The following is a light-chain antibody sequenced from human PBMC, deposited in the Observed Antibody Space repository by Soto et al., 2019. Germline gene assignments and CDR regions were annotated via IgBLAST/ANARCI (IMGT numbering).Light chain of an antibody. CDR3: SSYTSTITVL. V-gene: IGLV2-14*01. J-gene: IGLJ2*01. CDR2: EVS. Sequence: QSALTQPDSVSGSPGQSITISCTGTSSDVGASKYVSWYQQHPGKAPKLMIYEVSNRPSGISNRFSGSKSGNTASLTISGLQAEDEADYYCSSYTSTITVLFGGGTKLTVL. CDR1: SSDVGASKY.